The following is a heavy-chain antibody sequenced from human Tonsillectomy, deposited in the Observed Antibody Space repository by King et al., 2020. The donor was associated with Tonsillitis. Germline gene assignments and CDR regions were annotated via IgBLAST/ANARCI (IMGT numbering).Heavy chain of an antibody. CDR1: GYTFTSYC. J-gene: IGHJ6*02. CDR2: ISAYNGNT. D-gene: IGHD2-2*02. Sequence: VQLVQSGAEVKKPGASVKVSCKASGYTFTSYCISWVRQAPGQGLEWMGWISAYNGNTNYAQKLQGRVTMTTDTSTSTAYMELRSLRSDDTAVYYCARFRKYCSSTSCYSGGYYYYYYGMDVWGHGTTVTVSS. CDR3: ARFRKYCSSTSCYSGGYYYYYYGMDV. V-gene: IGHV1-18*01.